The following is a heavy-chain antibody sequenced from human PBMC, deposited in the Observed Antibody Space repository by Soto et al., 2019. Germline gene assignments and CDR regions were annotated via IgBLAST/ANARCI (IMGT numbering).Heavy chain of an antibody. CDR3: ARDVTDFWSGHEGMDV. D-gene: IGHD3-3*01. CDR1: GGSISNGGYY. Sequence: PSETLSLTCTVSGGSISNGGYYWTWIRQHPGKGLEWIGYIYYSGSTYYNPSLKSRVTISVDTSKNQFSLKLTPVTAADTAVYYCARDVTDFWSGHEGMDVWGQGTTVTVSS. J-gene: IGHJ6*02. CDR2: IYYSGST. V-gene: IGHV4-31*03.